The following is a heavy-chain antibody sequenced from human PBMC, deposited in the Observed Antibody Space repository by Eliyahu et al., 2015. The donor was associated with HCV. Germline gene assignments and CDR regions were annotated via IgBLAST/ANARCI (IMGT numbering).Heavy chain of an antibody. V-gene: IGHV4-4*07. CDR1: GGSISSYY. D-gene: IGHD2-15*01. Sequence: QVQLQESGPGLVKPSETLSLTCTVSGGSISSYYWSWIRQPAGKGLEWIGRIYTSGSTNYNPSLKSRVTMSVDTSKNQFSLKLSSVTAADTAVYYCARDLKPQLAWDYYYGMDVWGQGTTVTVSS. J-gene: IGHJ6*02. CDR3: ARDLKPQLAWDYYYGMDV. CDR2: IYTSGST.